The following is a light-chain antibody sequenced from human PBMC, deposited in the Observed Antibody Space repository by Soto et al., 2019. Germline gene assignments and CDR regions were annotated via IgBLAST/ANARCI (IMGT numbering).Light chain of an antibody. CDR3: QQYGSSPPWT. CDR1: QSVSSSF. V-gene: IGKV3-20*01. CDR2: CAS. Sequence: IVLTQSPGTLSLSPGERATLSCRASQSVSSSFLAWYQQKPGQAPRLLIYCASSRATGIPDRFSGSGAGTDFPVTISRLEPEDFAVYYCQQYGSSPPWTFGKGTKVEIK. J-gene: IGKJ1*01.